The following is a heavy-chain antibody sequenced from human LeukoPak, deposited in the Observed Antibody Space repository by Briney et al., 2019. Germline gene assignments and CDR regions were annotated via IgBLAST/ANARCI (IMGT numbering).Heavy chain of an antibody. V-gene: IGHV3-21*01. J-gene: IGHJ4*02. CDR3: ARVGEVVVTAFYFDY. CDR2: ISSSSSYI. Sequence: SGGSLRLSCAASGFTFSSYSMDWVRQAPGKGLEWVSSISSSSSYIYYADSVKGRFTISRDNAKNSLYLQMNSLRAEDTAVYYCARVGEVVVTAFYFDYWGQGTLVTVSS. CDR1: GFTFSSYS. D-gene: IGHD2-21*02.